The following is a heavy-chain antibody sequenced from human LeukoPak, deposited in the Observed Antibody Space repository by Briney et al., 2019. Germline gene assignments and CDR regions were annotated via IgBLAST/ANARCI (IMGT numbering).Heavy chain of an antibody. CDR1: GGSISSGSYY. CDR3: ARDYPTYYYDSSGYPPSYYYYYMDV. V-gene: IGHV4-61*02. CDR2: IYTSGST. J-gene: IGHJ6*03. Sequence: SETLSLTCTVSGGSISSGSYYWSWIRQPAGKGLEWIGRIYTSGSTNYNPSLKSRVTISVDTSKNQFSLKLSSVTAAGTAVYYCARDYPTYYYDSSGYPPSYYYYYMDVWGKGTTVTVSS. D-gene: IGHD3-22*01.